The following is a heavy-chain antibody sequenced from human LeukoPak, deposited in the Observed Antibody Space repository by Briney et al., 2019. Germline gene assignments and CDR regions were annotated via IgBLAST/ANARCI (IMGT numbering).Heavy chain of an antibody. J-gene: IGHJ4*02. Sequence: GRSLRLSCAASGFTFSSYGMHWVRQAPGKGLEWVAVISYDGSNKYYADSVKGRFTISRDNSKNTLYLQMNSLRAEDTAVYYCAKAELRYFDWLSLRHLVDYWGQGTLVTVSS. V-gene: IGHV3-30*18. CDR1: GFTFSSYG. CDR2: ISYDGSNK. CDR3: AKAELRYFDWLSLRHLVDY. D-gene: IGHD3-9*01.